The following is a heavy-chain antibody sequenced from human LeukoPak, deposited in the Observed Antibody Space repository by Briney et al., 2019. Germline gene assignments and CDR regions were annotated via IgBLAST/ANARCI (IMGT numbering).Heavy chain of an antibody. Sequence: ASVKVSCKASGYTFTGYYMHWVRQAPGQGLEWMGWINPNSGGTNYAQKFQGRVTMTRDTSISTAYMELSRLRSDDTAVYYCARRSSSWYFKANNWFDPWGQGTLVTVSS. CDR2: INPNSGGT. CDR1: GYTFTGYY. D-gene: IGHD6-13*01. V-gene: IGHV1-2*02. CDR3: ARRSSSWYFKANNWFDP. J-gene: IGHJ5*02.